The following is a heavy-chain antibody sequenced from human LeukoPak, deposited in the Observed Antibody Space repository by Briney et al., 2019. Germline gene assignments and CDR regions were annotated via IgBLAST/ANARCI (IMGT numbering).Heavy chain of an antibody. CDR1: GGSISSYY. CDR3: ARYSYGDYVFSM. CDR2: IYTSGST. J-gene: IGHJ4*02. V-gene: IGHV4-4*07. Sequence: SETLSLTCTVSGGSISSYYWSWIRQPAGKGLEGIGRIYTSGSTNYNPSLKIRFTMSVDTSKTHFSLKLSSVTAADTAVYYCARYSYGDYVFSMWGQGTLVTVSS. D-gene: IGHD4-17*01.